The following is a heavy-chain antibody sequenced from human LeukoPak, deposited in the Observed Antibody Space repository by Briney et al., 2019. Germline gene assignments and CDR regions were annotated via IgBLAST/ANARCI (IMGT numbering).Heavy chain of an antibody. CDR1: GGSISSSSYY. V-gene: IGHV4-39*01. CDR3: ARVVVAATAWFDP. D-gene: IGHD2-15*01. CDR2: IYYSGST. Sequence: PSETLSLTCTVSGGSISSSSYYWGWIPQPPGKGLEWIGSIYYSGSTYYNPSLKSRVTISVDTSKNQFSLKLSSVTAADTAVYYCARVVVAATAWFDPWGQGTLVTVSS. J-gene: IGHJ5*02.